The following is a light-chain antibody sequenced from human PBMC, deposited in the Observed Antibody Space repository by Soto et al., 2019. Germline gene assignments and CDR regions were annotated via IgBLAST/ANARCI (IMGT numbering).Light chain of an antibody. CDR2: AAS. J-gene: IGKJ1*01. CDR3: LQHISYPLT. Sequence: DIQMTQSPSAMSASVGDRVTITCRASQDIDNYVAWFQQKPGKVPKRLISAASSFPSGVPSRFSGSGSGTEFTLTISSLQPEDFATYYCLQHISYPLTFGRGTKVEI. V-gene: IGKV1-17*03. CDR1: QDIDNY.